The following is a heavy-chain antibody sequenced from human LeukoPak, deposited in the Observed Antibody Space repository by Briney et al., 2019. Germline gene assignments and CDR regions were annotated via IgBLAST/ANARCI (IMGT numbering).Heavy chain of an antibody. CDR3: ARDPCGSTSCYADY. D-gene: IGHD2-2*01. CDR2: ISYDGSNK. CDR1: GFTFSSYA. Sequence: GGSLRLSCAASGFTFSSYAMHWVRQAPGKGLEWVAVISYDGSNKYYADSVKGRFTISRDNSKNTLYLQMNSLRAEDTAVYYCARDPCGSTSCYADYWGQGTLVTVSS. V-gene: IGHV3-30-3*01. J-gene: IGHJ4*02.